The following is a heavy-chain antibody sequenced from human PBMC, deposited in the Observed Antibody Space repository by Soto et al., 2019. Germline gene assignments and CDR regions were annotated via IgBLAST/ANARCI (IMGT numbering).Heavy chain of an antibody. CDR3: ARHPAGYCGGDCYWIESAWLDP. V-gene: IGHV5-51*01. D-gene: IGHD2-21*02. J-gene: IGHJ5*02. Sequence: PGESLKISCKGSGYSFTSYWIGWVRQMPGKGLEWMGIIYPGDSDTRYSPSFQGQVTISADKSISTAYLQWSSLKASDTAMYYCARHPAGYCGGDCYWIESAWLDPWGQGTLVTVSS. CDR1: GYSFTSYW. CDR2: IYPGDSDT.